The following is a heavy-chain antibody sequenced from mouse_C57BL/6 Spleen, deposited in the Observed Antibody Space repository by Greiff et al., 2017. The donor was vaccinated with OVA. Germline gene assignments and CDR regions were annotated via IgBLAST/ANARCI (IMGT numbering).Heavy chain of an antibody. CDR3: ARGGITTRYYYAMDY. V-gene: IGHV5-4*03. D-gene: IGHD1-1*01. J-gene: IGHJ4*01. CDR2: ISDGGSYT. Sequence: DVKLVEPGGGLVKPGGSLKLSCAASGFTFSSYAMSWVRQTPEKRLEWVATISDGGSYTYSPDNVKGRFTISRDNAKNNLYLQMSHLKSEDTAMYYCARGGITTRYYYAMDYWGQGTSVTVSS. CDR1: GFTFSSYA.